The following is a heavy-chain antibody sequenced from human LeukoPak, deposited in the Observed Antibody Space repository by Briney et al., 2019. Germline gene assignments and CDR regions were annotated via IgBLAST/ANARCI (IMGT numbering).Heavy chain of an antibody. CDR3: ARDRFPDWFDP. CDR1: GGSISSGNYY. J-gene: IGHJ5*02. V-gene: IGHV4-61*02. Sequence: SQTLSLTCTVSGGSISSGNYYWSWIRQPAGKGLEWIGRIYTSGNTNYNPSLKSRVTISVDTSKNQFSLKLISVTAADTAVYYCARDRFPDWFDPWGQGTLVTVSS. CDR2: IYTSGNT.